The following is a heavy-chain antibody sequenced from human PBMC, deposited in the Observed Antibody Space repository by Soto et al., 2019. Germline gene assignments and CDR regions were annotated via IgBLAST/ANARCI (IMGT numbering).Heavy chain of an antibody. Sequence: SETLSLTCTVSGGSISSYYWSWIRQPPGKGLEWIGYIYYSGSTNYNPSLKSRVTISVDTSKNQFSLKLSSVTAADTAVYYCARPYGGREGANWFDPWGQGTLVTVSS. CDR2: IYYSGST. CDR1: GGSISSYY. J-gene: IGHJ5*02. CDR3: ARPYGGREGANWFDP. D-gene: IGHD2-15*01. V-gene: IGHV4-59*01.